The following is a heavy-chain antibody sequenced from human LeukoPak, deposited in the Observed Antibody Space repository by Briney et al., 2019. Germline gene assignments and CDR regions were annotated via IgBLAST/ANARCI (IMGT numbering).Heavy chain of an antibody. CDR1: GGSFSDYY. J-gene: IGHJ4*02. Sequence: LSLTCAVYGGSFSDYYMSWIRQAPGKGLEWASYISSSGSTIYYADSVKGRFTISRDNAKNSLYLQMNSLRAEDTAVYYCARELNYDFWSGPPDYWGQGTLVTVSS. CDR3: ARELNYDFWSGPPDY. D-gene: IGHD3-3*01. CDR2: ISSSGSTI. V-gene: IGHV3-11*01.